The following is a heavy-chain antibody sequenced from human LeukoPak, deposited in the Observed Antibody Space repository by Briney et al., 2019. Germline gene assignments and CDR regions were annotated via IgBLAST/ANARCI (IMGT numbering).Heavy chain of an antibody. V-gene: IGHV3-21*01. Sequence: GGSLRLSCAASGFTFSSYSMNWVRQAPGKGLEWVSSISSSSSYIYYADSVKGRFTISRDNAKNSLYLQMNSLRAEDTAVYYCARDQGGATALDYWGQGTLVTVSS. CDR3: ARDQGGATALDY. CDR1: GFTFSSYS. CDR2: ISSSSSYI. J-gene: IGHJ4*02. D-gene: IGHD1-26*01.